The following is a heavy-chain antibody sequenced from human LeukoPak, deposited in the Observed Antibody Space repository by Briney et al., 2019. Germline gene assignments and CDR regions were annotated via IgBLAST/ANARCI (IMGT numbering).Heavy chain of an antibody. V-gene: IGHV4-59*01. CDR2: IYYSGST. J-gene: IGHJ4*02. CDR1: GGSISNYY. CDR3: ARGRRDGYNGLDY. Sequence: PSETLSLTCTVSGGSISNYYWSWIRQPPGKGLEWIGYIYYSGSTNYNPSLKSRVTISVDTSKNQFSLKLSSVTAADTAVYYCARGRRDGYNGLDYWGQGTLVTVSS. D-gene: IGHD5-24*01.